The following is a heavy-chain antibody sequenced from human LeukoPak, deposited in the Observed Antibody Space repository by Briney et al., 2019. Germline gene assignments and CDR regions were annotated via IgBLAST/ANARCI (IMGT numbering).Heavy chain of an antibody. CDR3: ARVRIAAAGTSNWFDP. Sequence: ASVKVSCKASGYTFTSYGISWVRQATGQGLEWMGWISAYNGNTNYAQKLQGRVTMTTDTSTSTAYMELRSLRSDDTAVYYCARVRIAAAGTSNWFDPWGQGTLVTVSS. CDR1: GYTFTSYG. V-gene: IGHV1-18*01. J-gene: IGHJ5*02. CDR2: ISAYNGNT. D-gene: IGHD6-13*01.